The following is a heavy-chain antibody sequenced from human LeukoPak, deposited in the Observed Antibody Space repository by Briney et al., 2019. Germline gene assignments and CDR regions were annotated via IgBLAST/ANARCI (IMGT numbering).Heavy chain of an antibody. CDR2: MCYDGSDK. CDR1: GFTFSSYG. J-gene: IGHJ4*02. CDR3: ARDARMSAAGFLGLFDY. Sequence: GGSLRLSCAASGFTFSSYGMHWVRQAPGNGLEWVAVMCYDGSDKYYADSVKGRFTISRDNSKNTLYLQMNSLRVEDTAVYYCARDARMSAAGFLGLFDYWGQGTLVTVSS. D-gene: IGHD6-13*01. V-gene: IGHV3-33*01.